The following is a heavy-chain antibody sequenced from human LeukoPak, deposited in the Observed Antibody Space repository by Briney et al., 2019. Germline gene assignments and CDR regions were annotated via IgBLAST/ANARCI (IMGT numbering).Heavy chain of an antibody. Sequence: ASVKVSCKASGYTFTSYGISWVRQAPGQGLEWMGWISAYNGNTNYAQKLQGRVTMTTDTSTSTAYMELRGLRSDDTAVYYCARLDRPGYYEGYWGQGTLVTVSS. CDR2: ISAYNGNT. D-gene: IGHD3-22*01. CDR1: GYTFTSYG. CDR3: ARLDRPGYYEGY. J-gene: IGHJ4*02. V-gene: IGHV1-18*01.